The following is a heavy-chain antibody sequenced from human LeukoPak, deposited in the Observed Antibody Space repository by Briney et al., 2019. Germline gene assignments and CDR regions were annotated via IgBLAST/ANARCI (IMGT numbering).Heavy chain of an antibody. CDR3: ARVRGYCSSTTCYYDY. CDR2: IYYSGST. J-gene: IGHJ4*02. CDR1: GGSISSGGYY. V-gene: IGHV4-31*03. Sequence: SSQTLSLTCTVSGGSISSGGYYWSWIRQHPGKGLEWIGYIYYSGSTYYNPPLKSRVTISVDTSKNQFSLRLSSVTAADTAVYYCARVRGYCSSTTCYYDYWGQGTLVTVSS. D-gene: IGHD2-2*01.